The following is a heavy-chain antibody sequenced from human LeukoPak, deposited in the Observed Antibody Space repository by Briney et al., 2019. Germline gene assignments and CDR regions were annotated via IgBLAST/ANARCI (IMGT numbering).Heavy chain of an antibody. V-gene: IGHV1-2*02. Sequence: ASVKLSCKASGSMFTGNYMHWVRQAPGQGLEWMGWINPNSSGTNYAQKFQGRVTMTRDTSISTAYMELSSLRSDDTAVYYCARGYCSGDCFTLFDYWGQGTLVTVSS. CDR3: ARGYCSGDCFTLFDY. J-gene: IGHJ4*02. CDR1: GSMFTGNY. CDR2: INPNSSGT. D-gene: IGHD2-21*02.